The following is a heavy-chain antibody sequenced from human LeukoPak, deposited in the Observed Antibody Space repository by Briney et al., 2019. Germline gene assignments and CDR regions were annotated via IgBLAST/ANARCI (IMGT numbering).Heavy chain of an antibody. CDR3: ARKYGSGPRWPPYKDYGMDV. D-gene: IGHD3-10*01. CDR1: GYTFTGYY. CDR2: INPNSGGT. V-gene: IGHV1-2*02. Sequence: ASVKVSCKASGYTFTGYYMHWVRQAPGQGLEWMGWINPNSGGTNYAQKFQGRVTMTRDTSISTAYMELRRLRSDDTAVYYCARKYGSGPRWPPYKDYGMDVWGQGTTVTVSS. J-gene: IGHJ6*02.